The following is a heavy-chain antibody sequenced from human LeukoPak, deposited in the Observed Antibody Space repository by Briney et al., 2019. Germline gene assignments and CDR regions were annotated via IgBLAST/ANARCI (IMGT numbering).Heavy chain of an antibody. CDR1: GFTFSSYA. D-gene: IGHD2-15*01. CDR3: VRGYSFGPYGMDV. V-gene: IGHV3-23*01. Sequence: GGSLRLSCAASGFTFSSYAMSWVRQAPGKGLEWVSAISGSGGSTYHADSVKGRFTISRDNSKNTLYLQMSSLRAEDTAVYFCVRGYSFGPYGMDVWGQGTTVTVSS. CDR2: ISGSGGST. J-gene: IGHJ6*02.